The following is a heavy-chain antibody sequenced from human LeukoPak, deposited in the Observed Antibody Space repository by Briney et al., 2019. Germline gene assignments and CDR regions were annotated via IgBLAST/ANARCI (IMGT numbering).Heavy chain of an antibody. CDR1: GGSISSYY. V-gene: IGHV4-34*01. CDR3: AKIAAAGTFDY. CDR2: INHSGST. J-gene: IGHJ4*02. D-gene: IGHD6-13*01. Sequence: SETLSLTCTVSGGSISSYYWSWIRQPPGKGLEWIGEINHSGSTNYNPSLKSRVTISVDTSKNQFSLKLSSVTAAHTAVYYCAKIAAAGTFDYWGQGTLVTVSS.